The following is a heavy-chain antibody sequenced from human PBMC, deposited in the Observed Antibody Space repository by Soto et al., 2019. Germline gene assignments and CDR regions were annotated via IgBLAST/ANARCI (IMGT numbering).Heavy chain of an antibody. Sequence: PSETLSLTCAVSGGSIGSSSYYWSWIRQHPGKGLEWIGYIYYSGSTYYNPSLKSRVTISVDTSKNQFSLKLSSVTAADTAVYYCARDFTDSSGPTLGMGVWGQGTTVTVSS. CDR3: ARDFTDSSGPTLGMGV. D-gene: IGHD6-19*01. V-gene: IGHV4-31*11. J-gene: IGHJ6*02. CDR1: GGSIGSSSYY. CDR2: IYYSGST.